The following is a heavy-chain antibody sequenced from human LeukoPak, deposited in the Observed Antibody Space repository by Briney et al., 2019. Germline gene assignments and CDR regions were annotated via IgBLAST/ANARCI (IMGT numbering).Heavy chain of an antibody. J-gene: IGHJ4*02. CDR1: GYTFTGYY. D-gene: IGHD2-2*01. CDR3: ARDGGDVVVPAAMGPRGSIDY. CDR2: INPNSGGT. Sequence: GASVKVSCKASGYTFTGYYMHWVRQAPGQGLEWMGWINPNSGGTNYAQKFQGRVTMTRDTSISTAYMELSRLRSDDTAVYYCARDGGDVVVPAAMGPRGSIDYWGQGTLVTVSS. V-gene: IGHV1-2*02.